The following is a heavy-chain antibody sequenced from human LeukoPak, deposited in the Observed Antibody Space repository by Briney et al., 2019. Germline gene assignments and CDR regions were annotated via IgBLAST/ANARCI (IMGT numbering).Heavy chain of an antibody. D-gene: IGHD1-26*01. CDR3: ARLTGGSYYWGRTERVVENAFYI. CDR2: IYYSGST. J-gene: IGHJ3*02. CDR1: GGSISSNSYY. Sequence: SETLSLTCTVSGGSISSNSYYWGWIRQPPGKGRECIGSIYYSGSTYYNPSLHSRVTITVDTSKNQFSLKLSSVTAADTAVYYWARLTGGSYYWGRTERVVENAFYIWGQGTMVTVSS. V-gene: IGHV4-39*01.